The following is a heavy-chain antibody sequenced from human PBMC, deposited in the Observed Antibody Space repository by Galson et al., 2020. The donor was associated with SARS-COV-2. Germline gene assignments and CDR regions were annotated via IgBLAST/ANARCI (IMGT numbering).Heavy chain of an antibody. Sequence: GESLKISCAASGFTFSSYWMHWVRQPPGKGLVWVSRINTDGSSTSYMDSVKGRFTISRDNAKNTLYLQMNSLRAEDTAVYYCDGTSGSYPRPNWGQGTLVTVSS. J-gene: IGHJ4*02. CDR1: GFTFSSYW. D-gene: IGHD1-26*01. CDR3: DGTSGSYPRPN. CDR2: INTDGSST. V-gene: IGHV3-74*01.